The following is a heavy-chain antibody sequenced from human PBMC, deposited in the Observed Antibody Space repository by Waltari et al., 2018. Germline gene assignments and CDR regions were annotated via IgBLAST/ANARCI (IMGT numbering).Heavy chain of an antibody. J-gene: IGHJ6*02. D-gene: IGHD3-22*01. CDR1: GGSLRSYA. CDR3: AGRYDSSGPSYYYYGIDV. CDR2: IVPIFATA. Sequence: QVQLVQSGAEVKKPGSSVKVSCKASGGSLRSYANGWVRAARGQGLEWMGRIVPIFATANYAHKFHGRVTITADKSTSTDYMELSILRSEDTAVYYCAGRYDSSGPSYYYYGIDVWGQGTTVTVSS. V-gene: IGHV1-69*08.